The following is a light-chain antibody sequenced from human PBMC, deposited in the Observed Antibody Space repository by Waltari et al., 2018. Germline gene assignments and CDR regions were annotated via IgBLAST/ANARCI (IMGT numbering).Light chain of an antibody. CDR1: QGIRNN. CDR3: QHGYGTPYS. J-gene: IGKJ2*03. Sequence: IQMTQSPSSLSASVGDRVTITCQASQGIRNNLAWYQQKPGKVPKLLIYKASTLQSGVPSRFSGSGSGTDFTLTISSLQPEDFATYYCQHGYGTPYSFGQGTKVEIK. V-gene: IGKV1-6*01. CDR2: KAS.